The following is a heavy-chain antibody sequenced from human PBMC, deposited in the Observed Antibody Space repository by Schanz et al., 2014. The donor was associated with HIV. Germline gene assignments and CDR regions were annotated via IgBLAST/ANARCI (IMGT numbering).Heavy chain of an antibody. CDR1: EFTFSSYW. D-gene: IGHD6-6*01. Sequence: VQLVESGGGLVQPGGSLRLSCAASEFTFSSYWMSWVRQAPGKGLEWVARISPDGDTQHYADSLKGRFTISRDNFKNTLDLQMDSLRPDDTAVYYCAKGYTSSSVFNLWGRGTLVTVSS. V-gene: IGHV3-30*18. J-gene: IGHJ2*01. CDR2: ISPDGDTQ. CDR3: AKGYTSSSVFNL.